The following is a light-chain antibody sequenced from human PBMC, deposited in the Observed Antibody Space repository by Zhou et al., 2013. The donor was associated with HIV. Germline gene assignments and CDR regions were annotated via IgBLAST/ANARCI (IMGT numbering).Light chain of an antibody. Sequence: DIVMTQSPLSLPVTPGEPASISCRSSQSLLSGNGYNYLGWYLQKPGQSPQLLIYLGSSRASGVPDRFSGSGSGTDFTLKISRVEAEDVGVYYCIHTYRLTFPTFDP. CDR3: IHTYRLTFPT. J-gene: IGKJ3*01. V-gene: IGKV2-28*01. CDR2: LGS. CDR1: QSLLSGNGYNY.